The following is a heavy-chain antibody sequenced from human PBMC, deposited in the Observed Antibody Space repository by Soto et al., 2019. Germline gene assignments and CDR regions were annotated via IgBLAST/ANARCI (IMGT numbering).Heavy chain of an antibody. J-gene: IGHJ6*02. CDR2: IYYSGST. V-gene: IGHV4-59*01. Sequence: SLTCTVSGGSISSYYWSWIRQPPGKGLEWIGYIYYSGSTNYNPSLKSRVTISVDTSKNQFSLKLSSVTAADTAVYYCARIYCSSTSCHRPYGMDVWGQGTTVTSP. D-gene: IGHD2-2*01. CDR1: GGSISSYY. CDR3: ARIYCSSTSCHRPYGMDV.